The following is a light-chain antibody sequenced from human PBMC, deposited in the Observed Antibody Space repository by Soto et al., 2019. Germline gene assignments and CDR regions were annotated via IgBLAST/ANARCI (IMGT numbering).Light chain of an antibody. CDR2: GAS. CDR3: QQYGTSPYT. J-gene: IGKJ2*01. V-gene: IGKV3-20*01. Sequence: EIVLTQSPGTLSLSPGERATLSCRASQSVSSSYLAWYQKKLGQAPRLLIYGASNRANGTPDRFSGSGSGTDFTLTISNVGPEDFAVYYCQQYGTSPYTFGQGTKLEIK. CDR1: QSVSSSY.